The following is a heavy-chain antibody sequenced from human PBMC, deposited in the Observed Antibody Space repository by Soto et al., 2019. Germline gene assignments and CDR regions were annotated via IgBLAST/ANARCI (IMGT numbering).Heavy chain of an antibody. V-gene: IGHV3-72*01. CDR1: GFTFSDHY. D-gene: IGHD6-13*01. J-gene: IGHJ4*02. CDR2: SRDKANSYTT. CDR3: AKVASSPQTRDFDY. Sequence: EVQLVESGGGLVQPGGSLRLSCAASGFTFSDHYIDWVRQAPGKGLEWVGRSRDKANSYTTEYAASVKGRFTISRDDSKNSLYLQMNRLKTEDTAVYYCAKVASSPQTRDFDYWGQGTLVTVSS.